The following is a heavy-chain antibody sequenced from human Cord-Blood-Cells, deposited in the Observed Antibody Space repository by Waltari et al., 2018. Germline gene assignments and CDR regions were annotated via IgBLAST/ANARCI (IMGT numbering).Heavy chain of an antibody. CDR2: IIPIFGTA. CDR1: GGPFRSYA. D-gene: IGHD6-19*01. Sequence: QVQLVQSGAEVKKPGSSVKVSCTASGGPFRSYAISWVRQDPGQGLEWMGGIIPIFGTANYAQKFQGRVTITADESTSTAYMELSSLRSEDTAVYYCASSRRTGYSSGWYDYWGQGTLVTVSS. CDR3: ASSRRTGYSSGWYDY. J-gene: IGHJ4*02. V-gene: IGHV1-69*01.